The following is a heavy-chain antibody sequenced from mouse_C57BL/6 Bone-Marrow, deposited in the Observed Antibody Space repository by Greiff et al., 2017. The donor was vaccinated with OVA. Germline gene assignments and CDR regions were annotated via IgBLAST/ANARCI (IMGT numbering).Heavy chain of an antibody. D-gene: IGHD2-4*01. V-gene: IGHV1-53*01. CDR2: INPSNGGT. J-gene: IGHJ1*03. Sequence: QVQLKQPGTELVKPGASVKLSCKASGYTFTSYWMHWVKQRPGQGLEWIGNINPSNGGTNYNEKFKSKATLTVDKSSSTAYMQLSSLTSEDSAVYYCARSGVYYDYDGWYFDVWGTGTTVTVSS. CDR3: ARSGVYYDYDGWYFDV. CDR1: GYTFTSYW.